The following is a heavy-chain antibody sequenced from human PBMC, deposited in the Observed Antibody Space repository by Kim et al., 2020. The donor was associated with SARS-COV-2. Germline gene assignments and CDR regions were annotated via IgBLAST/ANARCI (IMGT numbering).Heavy chain of an antibody. CDR3: SRGQPLDY. CDR2: ISYSGNS. CDR1: GGSIRSGGKF. D-gene: IGHD2-2*01. Sequence: LSLTCSVSGGSIRSGGKFWTWIRQHPAKGLEWIGYISYSGNSHYSPSLRSRVSISLQTSENQFSLELTSVTAADTAVYYCSRGQPLDYWGQGILVTVSS. J-gene: IGHJ4*02. V-gene: IGHV4-31*03.